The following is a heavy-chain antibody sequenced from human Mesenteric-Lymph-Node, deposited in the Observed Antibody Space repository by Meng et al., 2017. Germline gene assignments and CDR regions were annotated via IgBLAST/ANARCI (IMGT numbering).Heavy chain of an antibody. CDR3: ARRYYGSGSYDY. J-gene: IGHJ4*02. V-gene: IGHV1-8*01. CDR2: MNPNSGNT. D-gene: IGHD3-10*01. CDR1: GYTFTSYD. Sequence: ASVKVSCKASGYTFTSYDINWVRQATGQGLEWMGWMNPNSGNTGYAQKFQGRVTMTRNTSISTAYMELSSLRSEDTAVYYCARRYYGSGSYDYWGQGTLVTVSS.